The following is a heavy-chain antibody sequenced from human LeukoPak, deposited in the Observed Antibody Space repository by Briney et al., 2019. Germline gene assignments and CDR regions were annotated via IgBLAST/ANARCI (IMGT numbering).Heavy chain of an antibody. Sequence: GGSLRLSCAASGFTFSSYWMHWVRQAPGKGLVGVSRINSDGRSTSYADSVKGRFTISRDNAKNTLYLQMNSLRAEDTAVYYCAKHTTVVTPGESDYWGQGTLVTVSS. J-gene: IGHJ4*02. CDR3: AKHTTVVTPGESDY. V-gene: IGHV3-74*01. CDR1: GFTFSSYW. CDR2: INSDGRST. D-gene: IGHD4-23*01.